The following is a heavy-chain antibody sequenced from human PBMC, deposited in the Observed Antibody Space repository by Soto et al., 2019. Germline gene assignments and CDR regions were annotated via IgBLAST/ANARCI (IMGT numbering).Heavy chain of an antibody. CDR3: ARDLSRPVNTMNDALRF. V-gene: IGHV3-33*01. J-gene: IGHJ3*01. CDR2: IWYDGSSK. D-gene: IGHD4-17*01. Sequence: QVPLVESGGGVVQPGRSLTLSCAVSGFTFRSSGMHWVRQAPGKGLEWVAVIWYDGSSKYYADSVKGRFTISRDSSKNTLYLQMNSLRAEDTAVYYCARDLSRPVNTMNDALRFWGQGTTVTVSS. CDR1: GFTFRSSG.